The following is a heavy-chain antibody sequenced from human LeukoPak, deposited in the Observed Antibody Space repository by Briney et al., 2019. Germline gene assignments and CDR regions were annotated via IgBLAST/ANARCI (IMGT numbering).Heavy chain of an antibody. Sequence: ASVKVSCKASGYTFTGYYMHRIRQAPGQGLEWMGWINPNSGDTIHAQRFQGRVTMTRDTSISTAYMELSRLRSDDTAVYYCARDHGYNGYLGAFDVWGQGTMVTVSS. CDR3: ARDHGYNGYLGAFDV. J-gene: IGHJ3*01. CDR2: INPNSGDT. D-gene: IGHD5-12*01. V-gene: IGHV1-2*02. CDR1: GYTFTGYY.